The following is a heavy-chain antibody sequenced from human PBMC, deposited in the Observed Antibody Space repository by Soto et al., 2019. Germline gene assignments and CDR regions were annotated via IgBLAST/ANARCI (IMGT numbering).Heavy chain of an antibody. D-gene: IGHD2-21*02. CDR2: IYYSGST. Sequence: PSETMSLTCTVSGGSISSGGYYWSWIRRHPGKGLEWIGYIYYSGSTYYNPSLKSRVTISVDTSKNQFSLKLSSVTAADTAVYYCARDVPLAYCGGDCPGNGMDVWGQGTTVTVSS. CDR3: ARDVPLAYCGGDCPGNGMDV. V-gene: IGHV4-31*03. J-gene: IGHJ6*02. CDR1: GGSISSGGYY.